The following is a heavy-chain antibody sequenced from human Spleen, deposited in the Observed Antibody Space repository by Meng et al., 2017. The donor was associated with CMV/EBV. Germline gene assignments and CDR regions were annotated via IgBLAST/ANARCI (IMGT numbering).Heavy chain of an antibody. Sequence: LYCAASRVSFSTYWMHWVRQAPGKGLVWVSRISIDGITTYGDSVKGRFTMSRDNAKNTMYLQMNSLRPDDTAVYYCGRDVVGHTADYWGQGTLVTVSS. D-gene: IGHD1-26*01. V-gene: IGHV3-74*03. J-gene: IGHJ4*02. CDR3: GRDVVGHTADY. CDR1: RVSFSTYW. CDR2: ISIDGITT.